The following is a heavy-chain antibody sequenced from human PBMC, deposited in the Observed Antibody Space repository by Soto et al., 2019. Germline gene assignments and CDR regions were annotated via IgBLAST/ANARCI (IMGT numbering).Heavy chain of an antibody. CDR1: GFTFSSYA. CDR2: ISGSGGST. V-gene: IGHV3-23*01. J-gene: IGHJ4*02. Sequence: EVQLLESGGGLVQPGGSLRLSCAASGFTFSSYAMSWVRQAPGKRLEWVSAISGSGGSTYYADSVKGRFTISRDNSKNTLYLQMNSLRAEDTAVYYCAKSHGYSYGLCIDYWGQGTLVTVSS. D-gene: IGHD5-18*01. CDR3: AKSHGYSYGLCIDY.